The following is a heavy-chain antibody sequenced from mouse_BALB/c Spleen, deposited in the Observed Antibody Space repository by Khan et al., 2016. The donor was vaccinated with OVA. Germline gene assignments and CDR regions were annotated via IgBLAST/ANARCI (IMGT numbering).Heavy chain of an antibody. CDR1: GFTFSDYY. V-gene: IGHV5-4*02. CDR3: ARGFYGDPFAY. CDR2: ISDGGGYT. D-gene: IGHD2-13*01. Sequence: EVQLVESGGDSVKPGGSLKLSCAASGFTFSDYYMYWVRQPPEKRLEWVATISDGGGYTYYVDSVKGRFTISRDDAKNNLYLQMSSLKAEDTAMYYCARGFYGDPFAYWGQGTLVTVAA. J-gene: IGHJ3*01.